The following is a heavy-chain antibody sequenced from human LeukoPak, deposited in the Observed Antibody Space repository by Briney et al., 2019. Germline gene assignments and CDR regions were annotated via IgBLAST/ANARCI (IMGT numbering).Heavy chain of an antibody. CDR3: ARRLGYCSSTSCYVVEYSNYYFDY. Sequence: ETLSLTCTVSGGSISSYYWSWIRQPPGKGLEWVANIKQDGSEKYYVDSVKGRFTISRDNAKNSLYLQMNSLRAEDTAVYYCARRLGYCSSTSCYVVEYSNYYFDYWGQGTLVTVSS. CDR2: IKQDGSEK. V-gene: IGHV3-7*01. D-gene: IGHD2-2*01. J-gene: IGHJ4*02. CDR1: GGSISSYY.